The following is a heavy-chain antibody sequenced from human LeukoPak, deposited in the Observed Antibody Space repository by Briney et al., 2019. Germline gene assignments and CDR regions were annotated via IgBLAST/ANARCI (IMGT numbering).Heavy chain of an antibody. CDR1: GGTFSSYA. CDR2: IIPILGIA. D-gene: IGHD1-1*01. J-gene: IGHJ5*02. CDR3: AREGTAGTNLNWFDP. Sequence: SVKVSCKASGGTFSSYAISWVRQAPGQGLEWMGRIIPILGIANYAQKFQGRVTITADKSTSTAYMELSSLRSEDTAVYYCAREGTAGTNLNWFDPWGQGTLVTVSS. V-gene: IGHV1-69*04.